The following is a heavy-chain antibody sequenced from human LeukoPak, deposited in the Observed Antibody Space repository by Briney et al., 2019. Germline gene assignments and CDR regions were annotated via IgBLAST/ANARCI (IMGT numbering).Heavy chain of an antibody. CDR1: GASISSGTDY. CDR3: ARDRSMGSGSAFRVFYFDY. V-gene: IGHV4-61*09. Sequence: PSETLSLTCTVSGASISSGTDYWSWIRQSADKRLEWIGHVYSTGTLHYNPSLTSRVSISIDMSNNQFSMELTSVTAADTAVYYCARDRSMGSGSAFRVFYFDYWGQGALVTVSS. D-gene: IGHD1-26*01. CDR2: VYSTGTL. J-gene: IGHJ4*02.